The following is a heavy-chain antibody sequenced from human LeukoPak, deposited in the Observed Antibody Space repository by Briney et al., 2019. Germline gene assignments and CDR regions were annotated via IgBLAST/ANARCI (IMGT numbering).Heavy chain of an antibody. CDR1: GFTFSSYN. J-gene: IGHJ4*02. V-gene: IGHV3-21*01. CDR3: ARGRIAVVGSYFDY. CDR2: ISSSSTYI. Sequence: GGSLRLSCAASGFTFSSYNMHWVRQAPGKGLEWVSCISSSSTYIYYADSVKGRFTISRDNAKNSLYLQMNSLRAEDTAVYYCARGRIAVVGSYFDYWGQGTLVTVSS. D-gene: IGHD6-19*01.